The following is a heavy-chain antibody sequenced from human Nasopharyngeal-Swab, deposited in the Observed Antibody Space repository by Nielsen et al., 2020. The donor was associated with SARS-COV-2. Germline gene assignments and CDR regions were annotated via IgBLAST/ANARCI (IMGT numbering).Heavy chain of an antibody. CDR2: IYYSGST. J-gene: IGHJ4*02. Sequence: GSLRLSCTVSGGSMSSYYWSWIRQPPGKGLEWIGFIYYSGSTNYNPSLKSRVTISVDTSKNQFSLKLSSVTAADTAMYYCARRIPATSTGFDYWGQGTLVTVSS. D-gene: IGHD6-13*01. V-gene: IGHV4-59*01. CDR1: GGSMSSYY. CDR3: ARRIPATSTGFDY.